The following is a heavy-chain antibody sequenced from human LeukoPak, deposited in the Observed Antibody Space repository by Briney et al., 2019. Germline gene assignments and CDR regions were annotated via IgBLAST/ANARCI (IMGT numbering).Heavy chain of an antibody. CDR3: AKGLRWFGNFYFNFFDH. CDR2: ISYDGGKR. J-gene: IGHJ4*02. Sequence: GGSLRLSCSTSGFSFTTYGMHWVRQAPGKGLEWVAFISYDGGKRYFADSVKGRFSISRDNSASALFLDMDSLRTEDTAVYFCAKGLRWFGNFYFNFFDHRGQGILVTVSS. D-gene: IGHD3-10*01. CDR1: GFSFTTYG. V-gene: IGHV3-30*18.